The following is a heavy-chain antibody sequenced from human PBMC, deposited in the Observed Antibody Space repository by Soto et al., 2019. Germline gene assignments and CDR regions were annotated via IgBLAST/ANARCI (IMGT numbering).Heavy chain of an antibody. CDR1: GFTFSSYS. Sequence: PGGSLRLSCAASGFTFSSYSMNWVRQAPGKGLEWVSYISSSSSTIYYADSVKGRFTISRDNAKNSLYLQMNSLRAEDTAVYYCAKYKYSSSWFSPSEYYYGMDVWGQGTTVTVSS. V-gene: IGHV3-48*01. D-gene: IGHD6-13*01. J-gene: IGHJ6*02. CDR2: ISSSSSTI. CDR3: AKYKYSSSWFSPSEYYYGMDV.